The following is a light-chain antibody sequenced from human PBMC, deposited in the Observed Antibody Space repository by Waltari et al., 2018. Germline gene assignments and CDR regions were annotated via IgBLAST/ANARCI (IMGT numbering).Light chain of an antibody. J-gene: IGLJ1*01. CDR2: SNN. V-gene: IGLV1-44*01. CDR1: SSNIGSNT. CDR3: AAWDDSLNGFYV. Sequence: QSVLTQPPSASGTPGQRVTISCSGSSSNIGSNTVNWYQQLPGTAPELPTYSNNPRPSGVPDRFAGSKSGTAASLAISGLQSEDEADYYCAAWDDSLNGFYVFGTGTKVTVL.